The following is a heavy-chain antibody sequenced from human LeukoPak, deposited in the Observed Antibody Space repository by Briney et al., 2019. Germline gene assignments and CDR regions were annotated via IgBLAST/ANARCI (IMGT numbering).Heavy chain of an antibody. J-gene: IGHJ4*02. CDR1: GGTFSRYA. V-gene: IGHV1-69*05. D-gene: IGHD4/OR15-4a*01. CDR2: IIPIFGTA. Sequence: SVKVSCKASGGTFSRYAISWVRQAPGQGLEWRGGIIPIFGTANYAQKFQGRVTITTDEATSTAYMELSSLRSEDTAVYYCARESSKYGGYVDYWGQRTLVTVSS. CDR3: ARESSKYGGYVDY.